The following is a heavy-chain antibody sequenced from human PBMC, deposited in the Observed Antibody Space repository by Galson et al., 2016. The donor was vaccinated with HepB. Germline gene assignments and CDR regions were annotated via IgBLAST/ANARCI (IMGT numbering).Heavy chain of an antibody. CDR1: GDSVSRHGAS. CDR3: ARGGEYGGIPSNWFGL. V-gene: IGHV6-1*01. Sequence: CAISGDSVSRHGASWNWIRQSPSRGLEWLGRTFFRSKWYHNYAPSMKSRITLNPDTSKGQVSLVMRSVPPEDTAVYYCARGGEYGGIPSNWFGLWGQGTLVTVSS. CDR2: TFFRSKWYH. J-gene: IGHJ5*02. D-gene: IGHD4-23*01.